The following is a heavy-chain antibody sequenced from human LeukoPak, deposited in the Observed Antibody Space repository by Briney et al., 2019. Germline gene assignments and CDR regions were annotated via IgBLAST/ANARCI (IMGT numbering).Heavy chain of an antibody. CDR2: ISGSGDNT. D-gene: IGHD3-10*01. CDR1: GFTFSTYA. CDR3: AKDLWFGDLSPLGY. J-gene: IGHJ4*02. V-gene: IGHV3-23*01. Sequence: PGGSLRLSCAASGFTFSTYAMTWVRQAPGKGLEWVSVISGSGDNTYYADSVKGRFTISRDNSKNTLYLQMSSLRAEDTAVYYCAKDLWFGDLSPLGYWGQGTLVTVSS.